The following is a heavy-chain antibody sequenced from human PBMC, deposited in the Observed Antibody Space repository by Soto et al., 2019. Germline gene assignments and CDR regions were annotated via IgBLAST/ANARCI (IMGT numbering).Heavy chain of an antibody. J-gene: IGHJ5*02. CDR2: IFSNDEK. V-gene: IGHV2-26*01. Sequence: SGPTLVNPTETLTLTCTVSGFSLSNARMGVSWIRQPPGKALEWLAHIFSNDEKSYSTSLKSRLTISKDTSKSQVVLTMTNMDPVDTATYYCARMCNYSDSSGYYPTWGQGTLVTSPQ. D-gene: IGHD3-22*01. CDR1: GFSLSNARMG. CDR3: ARMCNYSDSSGYYPT.